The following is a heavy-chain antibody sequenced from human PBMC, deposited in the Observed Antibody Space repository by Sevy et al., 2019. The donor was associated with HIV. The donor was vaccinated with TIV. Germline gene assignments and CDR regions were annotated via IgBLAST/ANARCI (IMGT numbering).Heavy chain of an antibody. CDR3: ATVGAAWLRGAFDI. J-gene: IGHJ3*02. D-gene: IGHD2-15*01. V-gene: IGHV1-24*01. Sequence: ASVKVSCKVSGYTLTDLSMHWVRQAPGKGLEWMGGFDPEDGETIYAQKFQGRVTMTEDTSTDTAYMELSSLRSEDTAVYYCATVGAAWLRGAFDIWGQGTMVTVSS. CDR1: GYTLTDLS. CDR2: FDPEDGET.